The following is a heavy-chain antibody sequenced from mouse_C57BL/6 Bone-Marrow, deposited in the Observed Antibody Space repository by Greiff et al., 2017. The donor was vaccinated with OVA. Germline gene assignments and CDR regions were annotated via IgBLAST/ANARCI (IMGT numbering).Heavy chain of an antibody. CDR1: GFSFNTYA. D-gene: IGHD3-3*01. Sequence: EVKLMESGGGLVQPKGSLKLSCAASGFSFNTYAMNWVRQAPGQGLEWVARIRSKSNNYATYYAVSVKDRFTISRDESESMLYLQMNNLKTEDTAMYYCVRTGTGGFGYWGQGTTLTVSS. J-gene: IGHJ2*01. CDR3: VRTGTGGFGY. V-gene: IGHV10-1*01. CDR2: IRSKSNNYAT.